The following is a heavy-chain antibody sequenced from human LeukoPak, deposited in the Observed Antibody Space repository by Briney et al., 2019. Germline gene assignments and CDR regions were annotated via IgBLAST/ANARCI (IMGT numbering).Heavy chain of an antibody. V-gene: IGHV1-2*04. CDR3: ARKGAAAVPFDY. J-gene: IGHJ4*02. Sequence: ASAKVSCKASGYTFTGYYMHWVRQAPGQGLEWMGWINPNSGGTNYAQKFQGWVTMTRDTSISTAYMELSRLRSDDTAVYYCARKGAAAVPFDYWGQGTLVTVSS. CDR1: GYTFTGYY. CDR2: INPNSGGT. D-gene: IGHD6-13*01.